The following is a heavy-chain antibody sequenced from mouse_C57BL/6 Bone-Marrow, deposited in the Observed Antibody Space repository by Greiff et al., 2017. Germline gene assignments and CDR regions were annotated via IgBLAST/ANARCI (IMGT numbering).Heavy chain of an antibody. D-gene: IGHD2-3*01. CDR3: TSFDGNYFDF. J-gene: IGHJ2*01. V-gene: IGHV14-4*01. Sequence: VHVKQSGAELVRPGASVKLSCTASGFNIKDDYIHWVKQRPEQGLEWIGWIDPEIGDTEYASKFQGKATITSDTSSNTSYLHRSSLTSEDTAVYCCTSFDGNYFDFWGQGTPLTVAS. CDR2: IDPEIGDT. CDR1: GFNIKDDY.